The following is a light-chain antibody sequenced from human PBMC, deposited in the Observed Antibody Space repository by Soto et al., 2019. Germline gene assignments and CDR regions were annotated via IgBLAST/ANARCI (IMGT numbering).Light chain of an antibody. V-gene: IGLV1-51*01. Sequence: QSVLTQPPSVSAAPGQKVTISCSGSNSNVGNNYVSWYQQLPGTAPKLLIYDNNQRPSGIPDRFSGSKSGTSATLGITGLQTGDEADYYCGTWDSSLSGVVFGGGTKLTVL. CDR2: DNN. J-gene: IGLJ2*01. CDR3: GTWDSSLSGVV. CDR1: NSNVGNNY.